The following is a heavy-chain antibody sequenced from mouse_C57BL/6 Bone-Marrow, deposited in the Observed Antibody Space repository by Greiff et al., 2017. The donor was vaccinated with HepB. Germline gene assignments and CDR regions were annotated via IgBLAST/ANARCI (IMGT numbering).Heavy chain of an antibody. J-gene: IGHJ3*01. V-gene: IGHV1-55*01. Sequence: QVQLQQPGAELVKPGASVKMSCKASGYTFTSYWITWVKQRPGQGLEWIGDIYPGSGSTNYNEKLKSKATLTVDTSSSTAYMQLSSLTSEDSAVYSCARDYGSSQAWFAYWGQGTLVTVSA. D-gene: IGHD1-1*01. CDR3: ARDYGSSQAWFAY. CDR1: GYTFTSYW. CDR2: IYPGSGST.